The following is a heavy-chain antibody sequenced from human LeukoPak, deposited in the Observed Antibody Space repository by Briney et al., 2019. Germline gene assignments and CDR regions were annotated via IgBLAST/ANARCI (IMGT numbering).Heavy chain of an antibody. D-gene: IGHD6-25*01. CDR2: IYYSGST. CDR3: ARARSGHGMDV. CDR1: GGSISSGDYY. J-gene: IGHJ6*02. V-gene: IGHV4-30-4*01. Sequence: PSETPSLTCTVSGGSISSGDYYWSWIRQPPGKGLEWIGYIYYSGSTYYNPSLKSRVTISVDTSKNQFSLKLSSVTAADTAVYYCARARSGHGMDVWGQGTTVTVSS.